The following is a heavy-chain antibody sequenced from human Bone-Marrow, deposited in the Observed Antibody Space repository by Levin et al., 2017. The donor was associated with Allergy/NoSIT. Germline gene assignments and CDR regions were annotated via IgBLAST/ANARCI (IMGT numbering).Heavy chain of an antibody. J-gene: IGHJ5*02. Sequence: QTLSLTCSVSGVSIRNNDYYWTWIRQPPGKGLEWIGIVYYSGSTYLNPSLKNRVTMSKDTSQNRFSLNLRSATAADTGVYYCAIGHRQQHLDGYRFDPWGRGTLVTVSS. D-gene: IGHD2-21*02. CDR2: VYYSGST. CDR1: GVSIRNNDYY. V-gene: IGHV4-39*07. CDR3: AIGHRQQHLDGYRFDP.